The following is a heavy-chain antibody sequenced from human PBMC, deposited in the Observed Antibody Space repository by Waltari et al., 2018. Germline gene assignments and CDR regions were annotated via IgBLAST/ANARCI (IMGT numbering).Heavy chain of an antibody. CDR2: IDPNSGGT. Sequence: QVQLVQSGAEVKKPGASVKVSCKASGYTFTGYYMHWVRQAPGQGLEWMGRIDPNSGGTNYAQKVQGRVTMTRETSSSTAYMELSRLRSYDSAVYYCASYPQTTVTNVYWGQGTLVTVSS. CDR3: ASYPQTTVTNVY. D-gene: IGHD4-17*01. CDR1: GYTFTGYY. V-gene: IGHV1-2*06. J-gene: IGHJ4*02.